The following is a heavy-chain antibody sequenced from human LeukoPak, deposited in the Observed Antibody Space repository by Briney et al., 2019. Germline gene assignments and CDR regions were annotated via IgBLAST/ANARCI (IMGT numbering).Heavy chain of an antibody. Sequence: SETLSLTCTVSGGSVSSGSYYWSWIRQPPGKGLEWIGYIYCSGSTNYNPSLKCRVTISVDTSKNQFSLKLSSVTAADTAVYYCAREGSGSSWYYTAYYFDYWGQGTLVTVSS. V-gene: IGHV4-61*01. CDR2: IYCSGST. CDR1: GGSVSSGSYY. J-gene: IGHJ4*02. CDR3: AREGSGSSWYYTAYYFDY. D-gene: IGHD6-13*01.